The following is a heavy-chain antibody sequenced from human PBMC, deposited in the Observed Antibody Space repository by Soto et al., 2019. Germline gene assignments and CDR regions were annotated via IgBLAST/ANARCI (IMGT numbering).Heavy chain of an antibody. CDR1: GYTFTSYA. CDR3: ARPLYSSGWYGPSDAFDI. Sequence: ASVKVSCKASGYTFTSYAMHWVRQAPGQRLEWMGWINAGNGNTKYSQKFQGRVTITRDTSASTAYMELSSLRSEDTAVYYCARPLYSSGWYGPSDAFDIWGQGTMVTVS. D-gene: IGHD6-19*01. V-gene: IGHV1-3*01. J-gene: IGHJ3*02. CDR2: INAGNGNT.